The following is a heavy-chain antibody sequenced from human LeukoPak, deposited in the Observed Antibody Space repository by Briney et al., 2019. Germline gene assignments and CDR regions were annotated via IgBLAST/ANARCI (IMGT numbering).Heavy chain of an antibody. CDR1: GYSFTSYW. J-gene: IGHJ4*02. Sequence: GESLKISCKGSGYSFTSYWIGWVRQMPGKGLEWMGIIYPGDSDTRYSPSFRGQVTISADKSISTAYLQWSSLKASDTAMYYCARLRGYSPGGEGFYFDYWGQGTLVTVSS. V-gene: IGHV5-51*01. CDR3: ARLRGYSPGGEGFYFDY. CDR2: IYPGDSDT. D-gene: IGHD5-18*01.